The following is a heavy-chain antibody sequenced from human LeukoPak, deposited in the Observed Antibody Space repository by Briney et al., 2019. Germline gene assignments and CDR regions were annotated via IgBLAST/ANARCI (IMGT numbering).Heavy chain of an antibody. V-gene: IGHV1-2*02. CDR2: IDANNGDT. J-gene: IGHJ4*02. D-gene: IGHD4-11*01. CDR1: GCTFRGNY. CDR3: ARDPSSVTLYFFDY. Sequence: GASVKISCMASGCTFRGNYIHGLRQAPGQGLEGMGWIDANNGDTKSAQKCQGRVTVSRDTSISTAYMDLSSLSPDDAAVYYCARDPSSVTLYFFDYWGQGTLVTVSS.